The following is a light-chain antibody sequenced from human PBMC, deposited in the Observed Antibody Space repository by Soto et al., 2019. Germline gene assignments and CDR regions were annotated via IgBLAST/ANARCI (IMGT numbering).Light chain of an antibody. CDR1: QDISNY. CDR2: SAS. J-gene: IGKJ5*01. Sequence: DIQMTQSPSSLSASVGDRVTITCQASQDISNYLNWYQQKPGKAPKLLIYSASTLVRGVPSRFSGSGSGTEFTLTISGLQPEDSLTYYCQQAKSFPITFGQGTRREIK. CDR3: QQAKSFPIT. V-gene: IGKV1-12*01.